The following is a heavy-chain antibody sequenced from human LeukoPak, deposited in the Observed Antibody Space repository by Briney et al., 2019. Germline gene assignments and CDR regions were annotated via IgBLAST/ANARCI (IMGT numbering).Heavy chain of an antibody. V-gene: IGHV3-30*02. CDR3: AITVDCRATTDCYSYFHH. CDR1: GFTFSSYG. D-gene: IGHD2-21*02. Sequence: GGSLRLSCAASGFTFSSYGMHWVRQAPGKGLEWVTFIRSDGSNKYHADSVKGRFTISRDNAKDTLYLQVNSLRAEDTAVYYCAITVDCRATTDCYSYFHHWGQGTLVTVSS. J-gene: IGHJ1*01. CDR2: IRSDGSNK.